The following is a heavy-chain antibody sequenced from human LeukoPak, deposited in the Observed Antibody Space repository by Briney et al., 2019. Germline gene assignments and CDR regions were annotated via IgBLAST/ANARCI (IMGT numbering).Heavy chain of an antibody. CDR2: IYSGGST. J-gene: IGHJ4*02. CDR1: GFIFTNYA. Sequence: PGGSLRLSCTASGFIFTNYAMSWVRQAPGKGLEWASVIYSGGSTYYADSVKGRFTISRDNSKNTLYLQMNSLRAEDTAVYYCARWPGDSGYDIDYWGQGTLVTVSS. V-gene: IGHV3-66*01. D-gene: IGHD5-12*01. CDR3: ARWPGDSGYDIDY.